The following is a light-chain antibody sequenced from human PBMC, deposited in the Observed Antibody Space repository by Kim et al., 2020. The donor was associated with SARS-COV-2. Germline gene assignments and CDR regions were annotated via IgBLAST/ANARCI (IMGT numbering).Light chain of an antibody. CDR2: ANS. Sequence: VTISCTGSSSNIGAGYDVHWYQQLPGTAPKLLIYANSNRPSGVPDRFSGSKSGTSASLAITGLQAEDEADYYCQSYDSSLSALVFGGGTQLTVL. J-gene: IGLJ2*01. V-gene: IGLV1-40*01. CDR1: SSNIGAGYD. CDR3: QSYDSSLSALV.